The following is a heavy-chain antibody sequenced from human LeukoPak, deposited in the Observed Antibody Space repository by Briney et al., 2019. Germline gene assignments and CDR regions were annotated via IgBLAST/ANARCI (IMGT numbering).Heavy chain of an antibody. CDR3: ARDPRIAATGDDNWFDP. V-gene: IGHV1-2*02. D-gene: IGHD6-13*01. CDR2: INPNSGGT. J-gene: IGHJ5*02. CDR1: GYTFTDYY. Sequence: ASVKVSCKASGYTFTDYYLHWVRQAPGQGLEWMGWINPNSGGTDYAQKFQGRVTMTRDTSTSTACMELGRLTSDDTAVYYCARDPRIAATGDDNWFDPWGQGTLVTVSP.